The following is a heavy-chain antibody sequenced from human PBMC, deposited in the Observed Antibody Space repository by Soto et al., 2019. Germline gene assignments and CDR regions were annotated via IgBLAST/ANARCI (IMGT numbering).Heavy chain of an antibody. CDR3: ARGASIAEVTALHV. CDR1: GFTVSNNY. D-gene: IGHD2-2*01. J-gene: IGHJ6*02. V-gene: IGHV3-66*01. Sequence: EVQLVESGGGLVQPGGSLRLSCAASGFTVSNNYMSWVRQAPGKGLEWVAVIYSGGNTYYADSVKGRFTFSRDNSKNMLYFQMDILRVEGTVVYYCARGASIAEVTALHVWGQGTTVTVSS. CDR2: IYSGGNT.